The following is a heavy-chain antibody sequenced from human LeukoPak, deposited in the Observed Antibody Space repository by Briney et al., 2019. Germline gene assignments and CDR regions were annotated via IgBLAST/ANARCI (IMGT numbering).Heavy chain of an antibody. J-gene: IGHJ4*02. V-gene: IGHV1-46*01. Sequence: ASVKVSCKASGYTFTSYYMHWVRQAPGQGLEWMGIINPSGGSTSYAQKFQGRVTMTRDTSISTAYMELSRLRSDDTAVYYCARESRDGYNPDYWGQGTLVTVSS. CDR3: ARESRDGYNPDY. CDR1: GYTFTSYY. CDR2: INPSGGST. D-gene: IGHD5-24*01.